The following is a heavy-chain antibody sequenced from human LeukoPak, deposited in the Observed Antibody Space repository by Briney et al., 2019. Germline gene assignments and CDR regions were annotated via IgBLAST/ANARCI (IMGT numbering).Heavy chain of an antibody. CDR3: AKRAVAGAYFDY. CDR2: ISGSGSST. D-gene: IGHD6-19*01. Sequence: GGSLRLSCAASGFTFSSYAMSWVRQAPGKGLEWVSTISGSGSSTYYADSVRGRFTISRDNSKNTLYLQMNSLRAEDTAVYYCAKRAVAGAYFDYWGQGTLVTVSS. CDR1: GFTFSSYA. V-gene: IGHV3-23*01. J-gene: IGHJ4*02.